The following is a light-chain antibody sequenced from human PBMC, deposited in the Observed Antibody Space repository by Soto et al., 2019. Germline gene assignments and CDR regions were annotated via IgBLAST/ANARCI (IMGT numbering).Light chain of an antibody. J-gene: IGLJ1*01. Sequence: QSVLTQPASVSRSPGQSITISCTGTSSYVGGYNYVSWYQHHPGKAPKPIIYDVTNRPSGVSNPFSGSKSGNTASVTISGLKPEDDADYYCSSYTTSNTRQIVFGTGTKVTVL. CDR2: DVT. CDR1: SSYVGGYNY. CDR3: SSYTTSNTRQIV. V-gene: IGLV2-14*03.